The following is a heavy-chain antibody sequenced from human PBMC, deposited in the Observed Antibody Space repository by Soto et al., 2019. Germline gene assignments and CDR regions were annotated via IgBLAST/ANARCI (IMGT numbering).Heavy chain of an antibody. D-gene: IGHD4-17*01. V-gene: IGHV3-30*03. Sequence: QVQLVESGGGVVRPATSLKLSCTVSGFTFSTFGMHWLRQAPGEGLEWVALISFDGTNKYYGDSVKGRFTISRDNSKNTLYLEMHSLRAEDTALYYWARDKDHGDYGGNWFDPWGQGTLVTVSS. CDR2: ISFDGTNK. CDR1: GFTFSTFG. CDR3: ARDKDHGDYGGNWFDP. J-gene: IGHJ5*02.